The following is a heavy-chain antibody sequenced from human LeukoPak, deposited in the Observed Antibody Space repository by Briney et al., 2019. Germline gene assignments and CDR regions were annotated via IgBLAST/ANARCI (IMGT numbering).Heavy chain of an antibody. D-gene: IGHD3-10*01. V-gene: IGHV3-30*02. CDR1: GFTFSSYA. CDR3: AKDSQLGLPGVIPHFDY. Sequence: PGGSLRLSCAASGFTFSSYAMSWVRRAPGKGLEWVAFIRYDGSNKYYADSVKGRFTISRDNSKNTLYLQMNSLRAEDTAVYYSAKDSQLGLPGVIPHFDYWGQGTLVTVSS. CDR2: IRYDGSNK. J-gene: IGHJ4*02.